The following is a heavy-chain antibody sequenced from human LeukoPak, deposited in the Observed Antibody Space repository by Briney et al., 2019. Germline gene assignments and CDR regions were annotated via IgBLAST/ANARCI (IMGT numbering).Heavy chain of an antibody. J-gene: IGHJ4*02. CDR2: TYYSGST. CDR1: GGSIRNYY. Sequence: SETLSLTCTFSGGSIRNYYWSWVRQPPGKGLEWIGYTYYSGSTNYNPSLKSRVTISVDTSKNQFSLKLSSVTAADTAVYYCARDGYYLGFDYWGQGTLVTVSS. D-gene: IGHD3-22*01. CDR3: ARDGYYLGFDY. V-gene: IGHV4-59*01.